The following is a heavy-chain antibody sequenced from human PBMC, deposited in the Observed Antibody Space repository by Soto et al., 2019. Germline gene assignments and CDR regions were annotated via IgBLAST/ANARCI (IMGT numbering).Heavy chain of an antibody. CDR2: ISYDGSDK. D-gene: IGHD6-13*01. CDR3: VSVGSSRRGKYYGMDV. CDR1: GFTFENFG. V-gene: IGHV3-30*03. J-gene: IGHJ6*02. Sequence: PGGSLRLSCVASGFTFENFGIHWVRQAPGKGLEWVAVISYDGSDKYYADSVKGRFTISRDNSKSTLYLQMSSLRDDDTGVYYCVSVGSSRRGKYYGMDVWGRGTTVTVSS.